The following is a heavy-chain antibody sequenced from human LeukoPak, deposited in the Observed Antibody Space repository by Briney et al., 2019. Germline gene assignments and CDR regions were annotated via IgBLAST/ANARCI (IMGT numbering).Heavy chain of an antibody. J-gene: IGHJ4*02. Sequence: GGSLRLSCAASGFTFSSYSMNWVRQAPGKGLEWVAVIWYDGSNKYYADSVKGRFTISRDNSKNTLYLQMNSLRAEDTAVYYGARGRYGDYVSDYWGQGTLVTVSS. CDR1: GFTFSSYS. D-gene: IGHD4-17*01. CDR2: IWYDGSNK. CDR3: ARGRYGDYVSDY. V-gene: IGHV3-33*08.